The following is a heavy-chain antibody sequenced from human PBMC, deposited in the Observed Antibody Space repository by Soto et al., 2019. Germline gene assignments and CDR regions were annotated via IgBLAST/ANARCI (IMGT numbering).Heavy chain of an antibody. CDR3: AREPSI. Sequence: QVQLQESGPGLVKPSQTLSLTCTVSGGSISRGGYYWGWIRQHPGKGLGWIGYIYYSGITYYNPSLKSRVTIAVDTSRNQFSLKLTSVTAADTAVYYCAREPSIWGQGTLVTVSS. CDR2: IYYSGIT. V-gene: IGHV4-31*03. CDR1: GGSISRGGYY. J-gene: IGHJ4*02.